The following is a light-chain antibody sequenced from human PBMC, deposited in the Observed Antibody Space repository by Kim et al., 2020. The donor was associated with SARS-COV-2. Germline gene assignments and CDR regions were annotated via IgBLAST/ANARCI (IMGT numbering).Light chain of an antibody. CDR1: QSVSSSY. Sequence: EIVLTQSPGTLSLSPGEGATLSCRASQSVSSSYLAWYQHKPGQAPRLLIYGASSRPTGIPDRFSGSESGTDFTLTISRLEPEDFAVYYCQQYGSSPRTFGQGTKVDIK. CDR3: QQYGSSPRT. V-gene: IGKV3-20*01. CDR2: GAS. J-gene: IGKJ1*01.